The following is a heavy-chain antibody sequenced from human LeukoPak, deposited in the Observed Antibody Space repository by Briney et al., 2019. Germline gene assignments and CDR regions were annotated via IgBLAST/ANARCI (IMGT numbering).Heavy chain of an antibody. CDR3: ARRSYSSGWSSFDY. Sequence: GESLKISFKGSGSRFTSYWIGWVRQMPGKGLEWRGIIYPGDSDTIYSPSFQGQVTISADKSISTAYLQWSSLKASDTAMYYCARRSYSSGWSSFDYWGQGTLVTVSS. CDR2: IYPGDSDT. D-gene: IGHD6-19*01. V-gene: IGHV5-51*01. J-gene: IGHJ4*02. CDR1: GSRFTSYW.